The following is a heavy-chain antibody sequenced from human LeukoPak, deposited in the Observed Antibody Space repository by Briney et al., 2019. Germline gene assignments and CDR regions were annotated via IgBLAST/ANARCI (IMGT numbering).Heavy chain of an antibody. CDR2: INPSGGST. CDR3: ARAHYGSGSYPFDY. Sequence: ASVKVSCKASGGTFSSYAISWVRQAPGQGLEWMGIINPSGGSTSYAQKFQGRVTMTRDTSTSTVYMELSSLRSEDTAVYYCARAHYGSGSYPFDYWGQGTLVTVSS. D-gene: IGHD3-10*01. V-gene: IGHV1-46*01. CDR1: GGTFSSYA. J-gene: IGHJ4*02.